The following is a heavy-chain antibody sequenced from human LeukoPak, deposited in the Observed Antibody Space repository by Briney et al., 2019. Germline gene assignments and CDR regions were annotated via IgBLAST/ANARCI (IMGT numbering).Heavy chain of an antibody. V-gene: IGHV3-33*06. Sequence: GGSLRLSCAASGFSLSSSGMHWVRQAPGKGLEWVAVIWYDGSDKDYADSVKGRFIISRDNSKNTLYLQMNSLRAEDTAVYYCAKDQPKSHNAFDIWGQGTMVTVSS. CDR2: IWYDGSDK. J-gene: IGHJ3*02. CDR1: GFSLSSSG. CDR3: AKDQPKSHNAFDI.